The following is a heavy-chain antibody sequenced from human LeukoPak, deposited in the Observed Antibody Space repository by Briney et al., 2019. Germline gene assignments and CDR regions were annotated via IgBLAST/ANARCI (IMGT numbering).Heavy chain of an antibody. V-gene: IGHV6-1*01. J-gene: IGHJ5*02. D-gene: IGHD2-2*01. CDR3: VRGLIPAAIFGNWFDP. CDR1: GDSVSSTTTA. Sequence: PSQTLSLTCAISGDSVSSTTTAWNWIRQSPSRGLEWLGRTYYTSKWITDYAVSVKGRITVNPNTSNNQFSLQLNSVTPEDTAVYYCVRGLIPAAIFGNWFDPWGQGTLVTVSS. CDR2: TYYTSKWIT.